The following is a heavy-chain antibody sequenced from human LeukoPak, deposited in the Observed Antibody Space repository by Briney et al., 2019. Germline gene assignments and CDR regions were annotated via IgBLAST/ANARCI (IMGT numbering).Heavy chain of an antibody. V-gene: IGHV5-51*01. D-gene: IGHD3-22*01. J-gene: IGHJ3*02. CDR2: IYPGDSDT. CDR1: GYSFTSYW. Sequence: GESLKISCKGSGYSFTSYWIGWVRQMPGKGLEWMGIIYPGDSDTRYSPSFQSQVTISADKSISTAYLQWSSLKASDTAMYYCARMYDCCGPIPHDAFDIWGQGTMVTVSS. CDR3: ARMYDCCGPIPHDAFDI.